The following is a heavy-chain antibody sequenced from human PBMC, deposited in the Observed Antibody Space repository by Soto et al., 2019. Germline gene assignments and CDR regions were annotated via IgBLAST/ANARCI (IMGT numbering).Heavy chain of an antibody. CDR3: ARGGGSSWYYFDY. D-gene: IGHD6-13*01. Sequence: SETLSLTCAVYGGSFSGYYWSWIRKPPGKGLEWIGEINHSGSTNYNPSLKSRVTISVDTSKNHFSLKLSSVTAADPAVYYCARGGGSSWYYFDYWGQGTLVTVSS. CDR1: GGSFSGYY. CDR2: INHSGST. J-gene: IGHJ4*02. V-gene: IGHV4-34*01.